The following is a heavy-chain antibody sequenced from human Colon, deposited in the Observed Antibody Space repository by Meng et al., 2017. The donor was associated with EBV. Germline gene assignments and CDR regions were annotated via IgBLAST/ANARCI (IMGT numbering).Heavy chain of an antibody. J-gene: IGHJ5*02. Sequence: QLPLQGSDSGLVQPSQSLSLTCAVSGDSISSGDYSWSWIRQPPGQGLEWIGYIYHGGTTYNTSLKSRVTISVDNSKNQFSLRLTSVTAADTAVYYCARGPYCGGDCYWFDPWGQGTLVTVSS. CDR1: GDSISSGDYS. D-gene: IGHD2-21*02. V-gene: IGHV4-30-2*01. CDR2: IYHGGTT. CDR3: ARGPYCGGDCYWFDP.